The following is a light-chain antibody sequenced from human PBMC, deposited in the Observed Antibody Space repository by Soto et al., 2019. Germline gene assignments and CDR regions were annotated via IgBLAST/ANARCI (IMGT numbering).Light chain of an antibody. J-gene: IGLJ1*01. Sequence: QSVLTRPASVSGSPGQSITISCTGTSSDVGSYNLVSWYQQHPGKAPKLMIYEGSKRPSGVSNRFSGSKSGNTASLIISGLQAEDEADYYCCSYAGSSTYVFGTGTKLTVL. CDR3: CSYAGSSTYV. V-gene: IGLV2-23*01. CDR1: SSDVGSYNL. CDR2: EGS.